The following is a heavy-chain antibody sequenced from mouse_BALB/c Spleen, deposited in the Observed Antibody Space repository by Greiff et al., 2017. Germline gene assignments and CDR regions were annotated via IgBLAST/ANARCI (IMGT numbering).Heavy chain of an antibody. CDR3: VRDLFYGSSFDY. CDR2: IWTGGGT. CDR1: GFSLTSYD. V-gene: IGHV2-9-2*01. D-gene: IGHD1-1*01. Sequence: VQRVESGPGLVAPSQSLSITCTVSGFSLTSYDISWIRQPPGKGLEWLGVIWTGGGTNYNSAFMSRLSISKDNSKSQVFLKMNSLQTDDTAIYYCVRDLFYGSSFDYWGQGTTLTVSS. J-gene: IGHJ2*01.